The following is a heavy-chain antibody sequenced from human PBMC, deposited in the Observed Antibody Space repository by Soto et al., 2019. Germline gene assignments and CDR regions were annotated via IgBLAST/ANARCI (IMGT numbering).Heavy chain of an antibody. CDR3: ATHQSTVTTIFAPGY. CDR1: GGSISSSSYY. V-gene: IGHV4-39*01. J-gene: IGHJ4*02. D-gene: IGHD4-17*01. Sequence: QLQLQESGPGLVKPSETLSLTCTVSGGSISSSSYYWGWIRQPPGKGLEWIGSIYYSGSTYYNPSLKSRVTISVDTSKNQFSLKLSSVTAADTAVYYCATHQSTVTTIFAPGYWGQGTLVTVSS. CDR2: IYYSGST.